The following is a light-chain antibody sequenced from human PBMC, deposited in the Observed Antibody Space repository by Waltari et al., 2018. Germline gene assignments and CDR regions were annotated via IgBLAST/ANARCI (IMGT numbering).Light chain of an antibody. Sequence: SSELTQDPAVSVALGQTVRITCQGESLRTYYANWYQQKPGQAPVLVIYGKNNRPSGIPDRLSASSSGNTASLTIAGAQAEDEADYYCNSRDSSGNPYVFGSGTKVTVL. CDR3: NSRDSSGNPYV. CDR1: SLRTYY. J-gene: IGLJ1*01. CDR2: GKN. V-gene: IGLV3-19*01.